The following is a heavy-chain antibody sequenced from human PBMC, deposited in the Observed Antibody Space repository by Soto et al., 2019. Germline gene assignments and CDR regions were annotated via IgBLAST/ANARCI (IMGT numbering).Heavy chain of an antibody. J-gene: IGHJ4*02. CDR3: ARGRYGDY. Sequence: QVHLVQSGAEVKKPGASVKVSCKGSGYAFTTYGITWVRQAPGQGLEWMGWISAHNGNTNYAHKLQGRVTVTRDTSPSTDYMELRSLRSDDTAVYYCARGRYGDYWGQRALFTVSS. CDR1: GYAFTTYG. CDR2: ISAHNGNT. D-gene: IGHD1-1*01. V-gene: IGHV1-18*01.